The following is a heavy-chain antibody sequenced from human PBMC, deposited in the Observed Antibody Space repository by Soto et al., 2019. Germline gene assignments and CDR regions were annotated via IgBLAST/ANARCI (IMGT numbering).Heavy chain of an antibody. V-gene: IGHV3-53*01. D-gene: IGHD3-22*01. CDR3: AREDYYDSSGYYGH. J-gene: IGHJ4*02. CDR2: IYSGGST. CDR1: GFTVSSNY. Sequence: LRLSCAASGFTVSSNYMSWVRQAPGKGLEWVSVIYSGGSTYYADSVKGRFTISRDNSKNTLYLQMNSLRAEDTAVYYCAREDYYDSSGYYGHWGQGTLVTVSS.